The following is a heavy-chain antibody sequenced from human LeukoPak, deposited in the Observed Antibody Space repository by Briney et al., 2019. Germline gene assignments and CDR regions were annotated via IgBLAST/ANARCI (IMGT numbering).Heavy chain of an antibody. CDR2: IYYSGST. J-gene: IGHJ3*02. V-gene: IGHV4-59*08. Sequence: SETLSLTCTVSGGSISGYYWSWIRQPPGKGLEWIGYIYYSGSTNYNPSLKSRVTISVDTSKNQFSLKLSSVTAADTAVYYCARHATDASDIWGQGTMVTVSS. CDR1: GGSISGYY. CDR3: ARHATDASDI.